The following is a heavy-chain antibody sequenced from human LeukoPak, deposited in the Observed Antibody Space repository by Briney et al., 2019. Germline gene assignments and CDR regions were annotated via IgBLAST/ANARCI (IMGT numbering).Heavy chain of an antibody. V-gene: IGHV3-30*02. D-gene: IGHD2-2*01. CDR3: AKEVTYCSSSSCNDAFDD. Sequence: RGSLRLSCAASGFRFITSGMHWVRQAPGKGLEWVSCIRIDGSDEDHGDSVKGRFTISRDNSKNTRYLQMNSLRAEDTVVYYCAKEVTYCSSSSCNDAFDDWGQGTMVIVSS. CDR1: GFRFITSG. J-gene: IGHJ3*01. CDR2: IRIDGSDE.